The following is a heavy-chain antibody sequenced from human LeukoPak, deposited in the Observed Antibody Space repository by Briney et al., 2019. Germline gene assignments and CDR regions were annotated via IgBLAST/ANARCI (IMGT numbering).Heavy chain of an antibody. CDR2: IYYSGST. Sequence: SETLSLTCTVSGGSISSSSYYWGWIRQPPGKGLEWIGSIYYSGSTYYNPSLKSRVTISVDTSKNQFSLKLSSVTAADTAVYYCARGIGYYDAFDIWGQGTMVTVSS. D-gene: IGHD3-10*01. J-gene: IGHJ3*02. V-gene: IGHV4-39*07. CDR1: GGSISSSSYY. CDR3: ARGIGYYDAFDI.